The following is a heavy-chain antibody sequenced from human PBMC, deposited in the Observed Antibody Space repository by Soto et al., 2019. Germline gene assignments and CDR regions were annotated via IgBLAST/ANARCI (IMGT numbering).Heavy chain of an antibody. J-gene: IGHJ6*02. Sequence: GSLRLSCAASGFTFSSYGMHWVRQAPGKGLEWVAVISYDGSNKYYADSVKGRFTISRDNSKNTLYLQMNSLRAEDTAVYYCARDPNIVLVPAALRSYYYYYGMDVWGQGTTVTVSS. CDR2: ISYDGSNK. CDR1: GFTFSSYG. V-gene: IGHV3-30*03. D-gene: IGHD2-2*01. CDR3: ARDPNIVLVPAALRSYYYYYGMDV.